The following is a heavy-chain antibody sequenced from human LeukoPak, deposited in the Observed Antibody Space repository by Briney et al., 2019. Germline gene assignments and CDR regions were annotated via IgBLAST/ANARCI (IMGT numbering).Heavy chain of an antibody. V-gene: IGHV1-24*01. D-gene: IGHD3-9*01. CDR1: GYTLTELS. Sequence: ASVKVSCKVSGYTLTELSMHWVRQAPGKGLEWMGGFDPEDGETIYAQKFQGRVTMTEDTSISTAYMELSRLRSDDTAVYYCAPDYDILTGYYWVYWGQGTVVPVSS. CDR2: FDPEDGET. CDR3: APDYDILTGYYWVY. J-gene: IGHJ4*02.